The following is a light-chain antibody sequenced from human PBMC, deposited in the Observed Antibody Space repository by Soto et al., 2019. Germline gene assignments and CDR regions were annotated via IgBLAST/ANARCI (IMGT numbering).Light chain of an antibody. J-gene: IGKJ2*01. Sequence: EIVLTQSPATLSLSPGERATLSCRASQGVSNYLAWYQQKPGQAPRLLIYDASNRATGIPARFSGSGPGTDFTLTISSLEPEDFGVYYCQQRSNWPYTFGQGTKLEIK. CDR3: QQRSNWPYT. CDR1: QGVSNY. V-gene: IGKV3D-11*01. CDR2: DAS.